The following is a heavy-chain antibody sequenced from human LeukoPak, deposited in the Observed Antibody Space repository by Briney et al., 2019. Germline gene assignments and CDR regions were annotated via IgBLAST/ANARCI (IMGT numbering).Heavy chain of an antibody. CDR3: ARGDIYGDHVFDY. Sequence: ASVKVSCKASGYTFTSYDINWVRQATGQGLEWVGWMNPNSGNTGYAQKFRGRVTMTRNTSISTAYMELSSLRSEDTAVYYCARGDIYGDHVFDYWGQGTLVTVSS. CDR2: MNPNSGNT. V-gene: IGHV1-8*01. J-gene: IGHJ4*02. CDR1: GYTFTSYD. D-gene: IGHD4-17*01.